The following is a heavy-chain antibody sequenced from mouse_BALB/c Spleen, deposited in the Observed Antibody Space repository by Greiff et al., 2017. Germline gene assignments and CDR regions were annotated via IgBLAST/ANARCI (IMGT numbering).Heavy chain of an antibody. D-gene: IGHD2-4*01. J-gene: IGHJ4*01. Sequence: VKLVESGAELAKPGASVKMSCKASGYTFTSYWMHWVKQRPGQGLEWIGYINPSTGYTEYNQKFKDKATLTADKSSSTAYMQLSSLTSEDSAVYYCARSTMITSDYWGQGTSVTVSS. CDR2: INPSTGYT. V-gene: IGHV1-7*01. CDR3: ARSTMITSDY. CDR1: GYTFTSYW.